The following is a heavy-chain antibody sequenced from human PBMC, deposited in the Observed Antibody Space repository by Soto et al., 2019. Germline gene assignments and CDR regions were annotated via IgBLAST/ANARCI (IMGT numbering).Heavy chain of an antibody. CDR1: GFTFSSYA. V-gene: IGHV3-23*01. CDR2: ISGSGGST. CDR3: ASPMYDSSGYYSGYYYYGMDA. Sequence: GGSLRLSCAASGFTFSSYAMSWVRQAPGKGLEWVSAISGSGGSTYYADSVKGRFTISRDNSKNTLYLQMNSLRAEDTAVYYCASPMYDSSGYYSGYYYYGMDAWGQGTTVTVSS. D-gene: IGHD3-22*01. J-gene: IGHJ6*02.